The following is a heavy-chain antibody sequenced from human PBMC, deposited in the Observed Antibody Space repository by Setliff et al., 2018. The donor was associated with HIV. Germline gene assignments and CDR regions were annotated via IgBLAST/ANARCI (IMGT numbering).Heavy chain of an antibody. Sequence: VKVSCKTSGGTVIGGTVMSYSISWIRQAPGQGLEWMGGIIPIFGKVEYAQRFQDRVKITADDSTSTAYMEMSSLTSEDTAVYYCARSDSGWPHYQYHHTNVWGKGTTVTVSS. V-gene: IGHV1-69*01. J-gene: IGHJ6*04. CDR1: GGTVIGGTVMSYS. CDR3: ARSDSGWPHYQYHHTNV. D-gene: IGHD6-19*01. CDR2: IIPIFGKV.